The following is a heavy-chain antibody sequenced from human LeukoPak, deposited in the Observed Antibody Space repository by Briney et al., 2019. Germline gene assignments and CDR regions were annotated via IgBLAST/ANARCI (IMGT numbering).Heavy chain of an antibody. CDR3: AKETGPGGTNWFDA. V-gene: IGHV3-23*01. Sequence: GGSLRLSCAASGFTFSSYSMNWVRQAPGKGLEWVSGISGNDGKTYYAASVKGRFTISRDNSKSTLYLQMNSLRAEDTAVYYCAKETGPGGTNWFDAWGQGTLVTVSS. D-gene: IGHD3-16*01. J-gene: IGHJ5*02. CDR1: GFTFSSYS. CDR2: ISGNDGKT.